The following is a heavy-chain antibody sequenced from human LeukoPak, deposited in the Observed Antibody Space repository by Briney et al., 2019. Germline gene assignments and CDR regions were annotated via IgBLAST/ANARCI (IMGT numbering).Heavy chain of an antibody. J-gene: IGHJ3*02. D-gene: IGHD3-16*02. CDR3: ARDRAFGGLIIWGVEKDAFDI. CDR1: GYTFTGYY. V-gene: IGHV1-46*01. Sequence: ASVKVSCKASGYTFTGYYMHWVRQAPGQGLEWMGMINPSGGSTSYAPKFQGRVTMTRDMSTTTVYMDLSSLRSEDTALYYCARDRAFGGLIIWGVEKDAFDIWGQGTMVTVSS. CDR2: INPSGGST.